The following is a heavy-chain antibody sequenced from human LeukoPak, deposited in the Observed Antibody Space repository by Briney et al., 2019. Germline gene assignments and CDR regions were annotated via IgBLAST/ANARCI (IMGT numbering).Heavy chain of an antibody. Sequence: GGSLRLSCVVSRLTFNSNAMYWVRQAPGKGLEWVSAISGSGGSTYYADSVKGRFTISRDNSKNTLYLQMNSLRAEDTAVYYCAKDYEHYYDSSGFFDYWGQGTLVTVSS. CDR1: RLTFNSNA. CDR3: AKDYEHYYDSSGFFDY. D-gene: IGHD3-22*01. V-gene: IGHV3-23*01. CDR2: ISGSGGST. J-gene: IGHJ4*02.